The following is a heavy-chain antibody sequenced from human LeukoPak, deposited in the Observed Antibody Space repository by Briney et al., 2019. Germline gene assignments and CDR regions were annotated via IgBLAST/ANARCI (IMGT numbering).Heavy chain of an antibody. CDR2: IYYSGST. CDR1: GGSLSSYY. J-gene: IGHJ4*02. V-gene: IGHV4-59*08. CDR3: ASYHLGGSGSRYQPRYFDY. D-gene: IGHD3-10*01. Sequence: SGTLSLTCTVSGGSLSSYYWSWIRQPPGKGLEWIGYIYYSGSTNYNPSLKSRVTISVDTSKNQFSLKLSSVTAADTAVYYCASYHLGGSGSRYQPRYFDYWGQGTLVTVSS.